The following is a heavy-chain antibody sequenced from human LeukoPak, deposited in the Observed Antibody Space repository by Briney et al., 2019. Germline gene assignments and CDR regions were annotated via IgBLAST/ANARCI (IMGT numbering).Heavy chain of an antibody. V-gene: IGHV1-2*06. J-gene: IGHJ4*02. D-gene: IGHD2-2*01. CDR3: ARDYCSSTSCLFDY. CDR2: INPNSGDT. CDR1: GYTFTGYH. Sequence: ASVKVSCKASGYTFTGYHLHWVRQAPGHGLEWMGRINPNSGDTIYAQKFQGRVTMTRDTSISIAYMELSRLRSDDTAVYYCARDYCSSTSCLFDYWGQGTLVTVSS.